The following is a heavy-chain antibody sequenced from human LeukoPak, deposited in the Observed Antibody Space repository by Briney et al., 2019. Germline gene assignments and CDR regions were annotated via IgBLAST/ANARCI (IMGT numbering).Heavy chain of an antibody. CDR1: GYTFTGYY. D-gene: IGHD4-17*01. V-gene: IGHV1-2*02. CDR2: INPNSGGT. J-gene: IGHJ6*02. CDR3: ARVDGDYAGYYYYYGMDV. Sequence: ASVKVSCKASGYTFTGYYMHWVRQAPGQGLEWMGWINPNSGGTNYAQKFQGRVTMTRDTSISTAYVELSRLRSDDTAVYYCARVDGDYAGYYYYYGMDVWGQGTTVTVSS.